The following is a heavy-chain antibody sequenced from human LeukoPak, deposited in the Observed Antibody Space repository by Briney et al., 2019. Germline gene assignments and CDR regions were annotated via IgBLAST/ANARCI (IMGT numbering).Heavy chain of an antibody. CDR3: ASTDYCNYDSYYYYMAV. Sequence: SETLSLTCAVSGYSISSGYYWGWIRQPPGKGLDWIGSIYHSGSTYYNPSLKSRVTISVDTSKNQFSLKLSSVTAADTAVYHCASTDYCNYDSYYYYMAVWGKGTTVTVSS. V-gene: IGHV4-38-2*01. D-gene: IGHD4-11*01. J-gene: IGHJ6*03. CDR2: IYHSGST. CDR1: GYSISSGYY.